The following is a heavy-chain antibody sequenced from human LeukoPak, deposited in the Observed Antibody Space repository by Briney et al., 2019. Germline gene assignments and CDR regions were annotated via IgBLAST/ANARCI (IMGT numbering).Heavy chain of an antibody. J-gene: IGHJ4*02. D-gene: IGHD5-24*01. Sequence: PGGSLRLSCAASGFTFSSYWMHWVRQAPGKGLEWVSDINWNGDSAGYADSVKGRFTISRDNAKNSMYRRMNSLRGEDTAFYFCARESDRRDSFDYWGQGTLVTVSS. V-gene: IGHV3-20*04. CDR1: GFTFSSYW. CDR2: INWNGDSA. CDR3: ARESDRRDSFDY.